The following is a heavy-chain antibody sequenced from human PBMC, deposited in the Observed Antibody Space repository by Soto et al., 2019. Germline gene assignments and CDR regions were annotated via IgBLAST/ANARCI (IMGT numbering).Heavy chain of an antibody. Sequence: PSETLSLTCTVSGGSVSSGSYYWSWIRQPPGKGLEWIGYIYYSGSTNYNPSLKSRVTISVDTSKNQFSLKLSSVTAADTAVYYCARGSSRRPAASYFDYCGQGTLLTVST. CDR2: IYYSGST. V-gene: IGHV4-61*01. CDR3: ARGSSRRPAASYFDY. D-gene: IGHD2-2*01. J-gene: IGHJ4*02. CDR1: GGSVSSGSYY.